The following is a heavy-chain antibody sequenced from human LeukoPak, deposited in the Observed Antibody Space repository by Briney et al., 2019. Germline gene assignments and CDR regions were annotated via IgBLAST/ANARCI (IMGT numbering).Heavy chain of an antibody. J-gene: IGHJ3*02. D-gene: IGHD1-26*01. V-gene: IGHV4-59*01. CDR1: GGSISSYY. CDR3: ARGPVSGSSAAFDT. Sequence: PSKTLSLTCTVSGGSISSYYWSWIRQPPGKGLEWIGYIYYSGSTNYNPSLKSRVTISVDTSKNQFSLKLSSVTAADTAVYYCARGPVSGSSAAFDTWGQGTMVTVSS. CDR2: IYYSGST.